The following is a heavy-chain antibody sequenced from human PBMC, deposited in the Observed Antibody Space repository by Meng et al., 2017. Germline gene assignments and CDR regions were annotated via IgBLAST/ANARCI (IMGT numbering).Heavy chain of an antibody. CDR2: FDPEDGET. J-gene: IGHJ3*02. V-gene: IGHV1-24*01. CDR1: GYTLTELS. D-gene: IGHD3-16*01. CDR3: ATDHPFGPNAFDI. Sequence: ASVKVSCQVSGYTLTELSMHWVRQAPGKGLEWMGGFDPEDGETIYAQKFQGRVTMTEDTSTDTAYMELSSLRSEDTAVYYCATDHPFGPNAFDIWGQGTMVTVSS.